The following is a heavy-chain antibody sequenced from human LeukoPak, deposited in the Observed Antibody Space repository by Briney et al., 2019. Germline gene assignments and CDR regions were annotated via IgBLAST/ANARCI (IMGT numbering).Heavy chain of an antibody. Sequence: PSETLSLTCAVYGGSFSGYYWSWIRQPLGKGLEWIGETNHSGSTNYNPSLKSRVTISVDTSKNQFSLKLSSVTAADTAVCYCARQGYDYVWGSYRSNFDYWGQGTLVTVSS. CDR3: ARQGYDYVWGSYRSNFDY. CDR2: TNHSGST. D-gene: IGHD3-16*02. CDR1: GGSFSGYY. J-gene: IGHJ4*02. V-gene: IGHV4-34*01.